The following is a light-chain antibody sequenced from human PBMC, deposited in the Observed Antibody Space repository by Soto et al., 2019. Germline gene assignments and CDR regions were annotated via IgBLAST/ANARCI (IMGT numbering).Light chain of an antibody. CDR2: GAS. V-gene: IGKV3-15*01. CDR1: QAINNN. Sequence: SKARDAVSVSQGEKATLSCMASQAINNNVAWYQLKDGQVPRLLIYGASTRAADVPARFSGGGSGTEFTLTISSLQSEDFAEYHCQLYNNWPQPFAQGTKVDIK. CDR3: QLYNNWPQP. J-gene: IGKJ1*01.